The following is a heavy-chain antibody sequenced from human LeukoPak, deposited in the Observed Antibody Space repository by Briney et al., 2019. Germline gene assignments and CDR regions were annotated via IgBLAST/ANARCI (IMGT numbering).Heavy chain of an antibody. V-gene: IGHV4-59*11. CDR1: GASISSHY. J-gene: IGHJ4*02. D-gene: IGHD3-22*01. CDR2: LYDSGGT. Sequence: SETLSLTCTVSGASISSHYWSWIRQPPGTGLEWIGYLYDSGGTNYNPSLKSRVTISVDTSKNQFSLNLSSVTAADTAVYYCARGHYYDSSGDDWGRGILVTVAS. CDR3: ARGHYYDSSGDD.